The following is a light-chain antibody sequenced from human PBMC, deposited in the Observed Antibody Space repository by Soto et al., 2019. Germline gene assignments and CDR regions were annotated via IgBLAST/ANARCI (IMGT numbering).Light chain of an antibody. Sequence: DIQMTQSPSTLSASVGDRVTITCRASQTISSWLAWYQQKPGKAPELLIYDASSLHSGVQSRFSGSESGTEFTLTINSLQPDDFATYYCQQYNSYPYAFGQGTKLEIK. CDR3: QQYNSYPYA. CDR1: QTISSW. J-gene: IGKJ2*01. CDR2: DAS. V-gene: IGKV1-5*01.